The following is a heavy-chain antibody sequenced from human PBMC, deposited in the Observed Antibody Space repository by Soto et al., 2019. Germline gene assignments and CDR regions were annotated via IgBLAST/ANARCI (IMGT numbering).Heavy chain of an antibody. D-gene: IGHD1-1*01. V-gene: IGHV1-8*01. CDR3: AIYTTSFSYFNH. CDR1: GYTFSNPD. J-gene: IGHJ4*02. CDR2: MNTQSGKT. Sequence: QLQLVQYGAEAKKPGASVKVSCKASGYTFSNPDINWVRQASVQGLEWMGWMNTQSGKTEYVQKFQGRVTMTRDTSMSTAYMEVSSLTSDDSAVYYSAIYTTSFSYFNHWGQGALVPVSS.